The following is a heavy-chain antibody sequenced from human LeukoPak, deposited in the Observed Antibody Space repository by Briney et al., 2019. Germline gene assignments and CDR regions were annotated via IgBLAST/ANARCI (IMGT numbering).Heavy chain of an antibody. D-gene: IGHD4-23*01. Sequence: SGGSLRLSCVASGFTFSSYAMSWVRQAPGKGLEWVSAISGSGGSTYYADSVKGRFTISRDNSKNTLYLQMNSLRAEDTAVYYCAKVGTVGFRWFDPWGQGTLVTVSS. CDR2: ISGSGGST. CDR3: AKVGTVGFRWFDP. V-gene: IGHV3-23*01. J-gene: IGHJ5*02. CDR1: GFTFSSYA.